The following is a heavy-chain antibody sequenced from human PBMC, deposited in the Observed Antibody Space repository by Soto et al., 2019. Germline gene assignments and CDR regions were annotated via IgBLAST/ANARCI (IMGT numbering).Heavy chain of an antibody. Sequence: LKISCKACGYSFTSYWIGWVLQMPGKGLDWLVFIYPGDSDTRYGPSFQGQFTISADKSISSAYLQWSSLKASDPAMYYCAGATMLRNALEMWGQGTMVDVSS. CDR3: AGATMLRNALEM. V-gene: IGHV5-51*01. CDR1: GYSFTSYW. CDR2: IYPGDSDT. J-gene: IGHJ3*02. D-gene: IGHD2-2*01.